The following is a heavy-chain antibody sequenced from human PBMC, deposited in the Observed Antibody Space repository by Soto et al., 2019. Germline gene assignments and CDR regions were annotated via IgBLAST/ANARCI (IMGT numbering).Heavy chain of an antibody. D-gene: IGHD3-10*01. CDR1: GFTFSSYA. CDR3: AHGSGRDSHDAFDI. CDR2: ISSNGGST. Sequence: GGSLRLSCSASGFTFSSYAMHWVRQAPGKGLEYVSAISSNGGSTYYADSVKGRFTISRDNSKNTLYLQMSSLRAEDTAVYYCAHGSGRDSHDAFDIWGQGTMVTVSS. J-gene: IGHJ3*02. V-gene: IGHV3-64D*06.